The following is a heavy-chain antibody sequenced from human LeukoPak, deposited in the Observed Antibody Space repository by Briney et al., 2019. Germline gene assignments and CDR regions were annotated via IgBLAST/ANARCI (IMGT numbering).Heavy chain of an antibody. D-gene: IGHD3-10*01. CDR3: AAHRVFLVRGRDYYYMDV. CDR1: GYSISSGFY. J-gene: IGHJ6*03. Sequence: KASETLSLTCTVSGYSISSGFYWGWIRQPPGKGLECIGSIYHSGSTYYNPSLKSRVTISVDTSKNQFSLKVSSVTAADTAVYARAAHRVFLVRGRDYYYMDVWGKGTTVTISS. CDR2: IYHSGST. V-gene: IGHV4-38-2*02.